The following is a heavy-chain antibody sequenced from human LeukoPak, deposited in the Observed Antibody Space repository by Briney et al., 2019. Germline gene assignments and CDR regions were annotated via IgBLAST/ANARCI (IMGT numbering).Heavy chain of an antibody. D-gene: IGHD3-10*01. Sequence: GGSLRLSCAASGFTFNSYAMSWVRQAPGKGLEWVAAITDSGGHTYHADSVNGRFTISRDNSQSTLFLQMNSLRAEDTAVYYCAKGSRDSRPYYFDFWGQGTLVTVSS. CDR2: ITDSGGHT. V-gene: IGHV3-23*01. J-gene: IGHJ4*02. CDR1: GFTFNSYA. CDR3: AKGSRDSRPYYFDF.